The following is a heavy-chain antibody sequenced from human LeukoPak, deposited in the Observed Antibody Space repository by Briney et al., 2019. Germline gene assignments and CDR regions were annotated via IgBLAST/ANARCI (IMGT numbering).Heavy chain of an antibody. J-gene: IGHJ4*02. CDR3: ARDQYGDYGDY. Sequence: SETLSLTCTVSGGSISSYYWSWIRQPPGKGLEWIGYIYHSGSTDYNPSIKSRVTISVDTSKSQFSLKLTSVTAADTAVYYCARDQYGDYGDYWGQGTLVTVSS. CDR2: IYHSGST. CDR1: GGSISSYY. V-gene: IGHV4-59*12. D-gene: IGHD4-17*01.